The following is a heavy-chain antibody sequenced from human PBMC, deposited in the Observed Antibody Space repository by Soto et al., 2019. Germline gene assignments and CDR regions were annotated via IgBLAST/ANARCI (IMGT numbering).Heavy chain of an antibody. Sequence: QVQLVQSGAEVKKPGSSVKVSCKASGGTFSSYAINWVRQAPGQGLEWMGGIIRIFGTPDYAQRFQGRVTXXADESTSTAYMELSSLRSADTAVYYCARQGSNEYYYYGMDVWGQGTTVTVSS. V-gene: IGHV1-69*12. CDR2: IIRIFGTP. CDR1: GGTFSSYA. CDR3: ARQGSNEYYYYGMDV. J-gene: IGHJ6*02. D-gene: IGHD3-10*01.